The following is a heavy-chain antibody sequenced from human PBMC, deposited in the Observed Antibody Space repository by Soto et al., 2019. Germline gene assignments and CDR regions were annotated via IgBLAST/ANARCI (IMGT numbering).Heavy chain of an antibody. CDR1: GASVRSGDYY. CDR2: IYNSGGS. Sequence: QVQLHESGPGLVKPSQTLSLTCRVSGASVRSGDYYWSSIRQAPGKGLEWIGYIYNSGGSYYNPSLKGRLTISIDTSKNQFSLKLNSLTAADTAIYYCVGTGTTDDYWGRGTLVTVSS. D-gene: IGHD4-17*01. J-gene: IGHJ4*02. V-gene: IGHV4-30-4*01. CDR3: VGTGTTDDY.